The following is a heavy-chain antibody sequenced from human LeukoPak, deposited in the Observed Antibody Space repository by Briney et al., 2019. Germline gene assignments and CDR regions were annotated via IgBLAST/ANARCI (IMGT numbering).Heavy chain of an antibody. V-gene: IGHV4-59*01. Sequence: PSETLSLTCAVSGGSINRYYLNWIRQSPGKGLEWIGYIYYSGSTNYNPSLKSRVTISVDTSKNQFSLKLSSVTAADTAVYYCARVNFDWLLSKGYYYYYMDVWGKGTTVTISS. CDR1: GGSINRYY. D-gene: IGHD3-9*01. CDR3: ARVNFDWLLSKGYYYYYMDV. CDR2: IYYSGST. J-gene: IGHJ6*03.